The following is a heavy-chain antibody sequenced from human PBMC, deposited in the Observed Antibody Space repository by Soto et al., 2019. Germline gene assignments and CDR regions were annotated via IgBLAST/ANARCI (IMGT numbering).Heavy chain of an antibody. D-gene: IGHD2-8*01. J-gene: IGHJ5*02. CDR1: GGSFNNYS. CDR3: ARVHVVLMEFADWFDP. V-gene: IGHV4-34*01. CDR2: INHSGST. Sequence: PSETLSLTCAVYGGSFNNYSWSWIRQPPGKGLEWIGEINHSGSTNYNPSLKSRVTISVDTSKNQFSLKLNSVTAADTAVYYCARVHVVLMEFADWFDPWGLGTLVTVSS.